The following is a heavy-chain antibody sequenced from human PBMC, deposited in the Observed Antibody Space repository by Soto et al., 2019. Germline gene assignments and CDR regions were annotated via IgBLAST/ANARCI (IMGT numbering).Heavy chain of an antibody. V-gene: IGHV3-13*04. J-gene: IGHJ4*02. CDR2: IGTAGDT. CDR3: ARANCSSTSCYGLDY. D-gene: IGHD2-2*01. CDR1: SSYD. Sequence: SSYDMHWVRQATGKGLEWVSAIGTAGDTYYPGSVKGRFTISRENAKNSLYLQMNSLRAGDTAVYYCARANCSSTSCYGLDYWGQGTLVTVSS.